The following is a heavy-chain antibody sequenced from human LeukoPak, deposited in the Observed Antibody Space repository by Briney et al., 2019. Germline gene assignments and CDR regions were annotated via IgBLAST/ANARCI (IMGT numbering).Heavy chain of an antibody. D-gene: IGHD3-22*01. V-gene: IGHV3-30*18. CDR3: AKDPPAYYYDSSGYLDY. Sequence: GALRLSCAASGFTFSSYGMHWVRQAPGKGLEWVAVISYDGSNKYYADSVKGRFTISRDNSKNTLYLQMNSLRAEDTAVYYCAKDPPAYYYDSSGYLDYWSQGTLVTVSS. CDR2: ISYDGSNK. CDR1: GFTFSSYG. J-gene: IGHJ4*02.